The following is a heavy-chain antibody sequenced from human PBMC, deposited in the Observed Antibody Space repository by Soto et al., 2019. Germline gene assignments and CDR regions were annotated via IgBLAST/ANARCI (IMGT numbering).Heavy chain of an antibody. CDR3: ARYLRIAVAGTDYYYYGMDV. V-gene: IGHV5-10-1*01. Sequence: PGESLKISCKGSGYSFTSYWISWVRQMPGKGLEWMGRIDPSDSYTNYSPSFQGHVTISADKSISTAYLQWSSLKASDTAMYYCARYLRIAVAGTDYYYYGMDVWGQGTTVTVSS. CDR1: GYSFTSYW. CDR2: IDPSDSYT. J-gene: IGHJ6*02. D-gene: IGHD6-19*01.